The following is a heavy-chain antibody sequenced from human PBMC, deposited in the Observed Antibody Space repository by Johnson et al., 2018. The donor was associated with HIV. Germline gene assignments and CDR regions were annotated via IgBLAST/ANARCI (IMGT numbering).Heavy chain of an antibody. J-gene: IGHJ3*02. Sequence: MLLVESGGGLVQPGGSLRLSCAASGFTFSSYDMHWVRQATGKGLEWVSAIGTAGDTYYPGSVKGRFTISRENAKNSLYLQMNSLRAEDTAVYYCARSMTTVTVAFDIWGQGTMVTVSS. V-gene: IGHV3-13*01. CDR1: GFTFSSYD. D-gene: IGHD4-17*01. CDR2: IGTAGDT. CDR3: ARSMTTVTVAFDI.